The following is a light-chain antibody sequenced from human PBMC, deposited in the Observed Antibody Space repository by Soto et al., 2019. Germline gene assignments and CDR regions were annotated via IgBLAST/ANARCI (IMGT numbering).Light chain of an antibody. CDR1: QTVSSSY. V-gene: IGKV3-15*01. J-gene: IGKJ1*01. CDR2: GAS. CDR3: QQYSNWPRM. Sequence: DIVLTQSPATLSVSPGERATLSCRASQTVSSSYLACYQQKPGQATRLLIYGASTWAAGIPSRFSGGGSGTEFALTISSLQSEDFAAYYGQQYSNWPRMFGRGTKVEIK.